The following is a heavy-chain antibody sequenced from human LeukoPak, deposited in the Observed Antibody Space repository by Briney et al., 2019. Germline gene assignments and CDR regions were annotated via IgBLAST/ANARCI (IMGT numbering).Heavy chain of an antibody. CDR1: GFTFSSYG. Sequence: GGSLRLSCAASGFTFSSYGMSWVRQAPGKGLEWVSVISGSGGSTYYADSVRGRFTISRDNSKNTLYLQMNSLRGEDTAVYYCAKNGGYYGSGSYSGDYWGQGTLVTVSS. V-gene: IGHV3-23*01. CDR2: ISGSGGST. CDR3: AKNGGYYGSGSYSGDY. D-gene: IGHD3-10*01. J-gene: IGHJ4*02.